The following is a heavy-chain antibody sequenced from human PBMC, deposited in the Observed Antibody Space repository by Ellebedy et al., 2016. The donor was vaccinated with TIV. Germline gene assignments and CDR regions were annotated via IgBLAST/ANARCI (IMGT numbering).Heavy chain of an antibody. CDR3: ASALVRGVIIMYGVDV. CDR2: MYANGGI. V-gene: IGHV3-53*01. D-gene: IGHD3-10*01. J-gene: IGHJ6*02. Sequence: GESLKISCAASGLTVSDNYISWVRQAPGKGLQWVSIMYANGGIYYGDSVKGRFTISRDNSKNTVYLQMNSLRAEDTAVYYCASALVRGVIIMYGVDVWGQGTTVTVSS. CDR1: GLTVSDNY.